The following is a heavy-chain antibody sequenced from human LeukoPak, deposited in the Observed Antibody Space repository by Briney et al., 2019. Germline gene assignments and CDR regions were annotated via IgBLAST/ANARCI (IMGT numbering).Heavy chain of an antibody. V-gene: IGHV4-59*01. CDR2: IYYSGST. J-gene: IGHJ5*02. CDR1: GGSISSYY. CDR3: ARGYFWSGYLSWFDP. D-gene: IGHD3-3*01. Sequence: SETLSLTCTVSGGSISSYYWSWIRQPPGGGLEWIGYIYYSGSTVSNPSLKSRVAMSVDTSKNQFFLKLSSVTAADTAVYYCARGYFWSGYLSWFDPWGQGTLVTVSS.